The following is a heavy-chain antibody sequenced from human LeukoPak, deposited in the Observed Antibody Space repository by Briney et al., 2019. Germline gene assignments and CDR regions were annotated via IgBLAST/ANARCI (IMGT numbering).Heavy chain of an antibody. Sequence: GGSLRLSCAASGFTFDDYAMHWVRQAPGKGLEWVSLISGDGGSTYYADSVKGRFTISRDNSKNSLYLQMNSLRTEDTALYYCAKDILRDDLDCCGSCYPDGSYGMDVWGQGTTVTVSS. D-gene: IGHD2-15*01. V-gene: IGHV3-43*02. CDR2: ISGDGGST. CDR3: AKDILRDDLDCCGSCYPDGSYGMDV. J-gene: IGHJ6*02. CDR1: GFTFDDYA.